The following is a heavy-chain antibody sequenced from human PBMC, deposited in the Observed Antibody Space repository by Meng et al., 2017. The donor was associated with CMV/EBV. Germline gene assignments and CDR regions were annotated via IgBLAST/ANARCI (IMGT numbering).Heavy chain of an antibody. J-gene: IGHJ4*02. V-gene: IGHV3-7*01. CDR2: IKQDGSEK. D-gene: IGHD6-6*01. CDR3: ARDGYSSSWHY. Sequence: GGSLRLSCAASGFTFSRYWMSWVRQAPGKGLEWVANIKQDGSEKYYVDSVKGRFTISRDNAKNSLYLQMNSLRAEDTAVYYCARDGYSSSWHYWGQGTLVTVSS. CDR1: GFTFSRYW.